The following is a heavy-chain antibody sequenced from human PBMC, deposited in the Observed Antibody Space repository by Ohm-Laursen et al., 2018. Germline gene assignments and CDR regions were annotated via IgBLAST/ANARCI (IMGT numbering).Heavy chain of an antibody. CDR3: AKGGCSGATCYTDLEN. Sequence: SLRLSCTASGFTFSSYAMSWVRQAPGKGLEWVASISGSGDSTYYADSVKGRFTFSRDNSKNILYLRINNLRAEDTALYYCAKGGCSGATCYTDLENWGQGALVTVSS. V-gene: IGHV3-23*01. J-gene: IGHJ1*01. CDR1: GFTFSSYA. CDR2: ISGSGDST. D-gene: IGHD2-15*01.